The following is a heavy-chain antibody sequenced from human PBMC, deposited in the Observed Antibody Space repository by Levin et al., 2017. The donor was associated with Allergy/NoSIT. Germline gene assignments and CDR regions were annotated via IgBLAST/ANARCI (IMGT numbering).Heavy chain of an antibody. CDR2: ISSSSSYI. CDR3: ARSSMAVAGAFDY. CDR1: GFTFSSYS. V-gene: IGHV3-21*01. Sequence: GGSLRLSCAASGFTFSSYSMNWVRQAPGKGLEWVSSISSSSSYIYYADSVKGRFTISRDNAKNSLYLQMNSLRAGDTAVYYCARSSMAVAGAFDYWGQGTLVTVSS. D-gene: IGHD6-19*01. J-gene: IGHJ4*02.